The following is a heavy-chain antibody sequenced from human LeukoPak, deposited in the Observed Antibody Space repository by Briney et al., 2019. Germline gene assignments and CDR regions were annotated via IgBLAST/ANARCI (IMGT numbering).Heavy chain of an antibody. J-gene: IGHJ6*02. CDR1: GGSISSGGYS. CDR3: ARAAYDSSGRYGMDV. D-gene: IGHD3-22*01. V-gene: IGHV4-30-2*01. Sequence: SETLSLTCAVSGGSISSGGYSWSWIRQPPGKGLEWIGYIYHSGSTYYSPSLKSRVTISVDRSKNQFSLKLSSVTAADTAVYYCARAAYDSSGRYGMDVWGQGTTVTVSS. CDR2: IYHSGST.